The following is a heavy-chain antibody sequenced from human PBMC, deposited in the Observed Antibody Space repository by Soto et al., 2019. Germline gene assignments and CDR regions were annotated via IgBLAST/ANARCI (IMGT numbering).Heavy chain of an antibody. J-gene: IGHJ4*02. CDR3: ARDSGNTTY. Sequence: GGSLRLSCAASGFTFSNAWINWVRQAPGKGLEWVGRIKSKTDGGTTDFAATVKGRFAISRDDSKNMVYLQMNSLKTEDTAVYYCARDSGNTTYWGQGTLVTVSS. CDR1: GFTFSNAW. D-gene: IGHD1-26*01. CDR2: IKSKTDGGTT. V-gene: IGHV3-15*07.